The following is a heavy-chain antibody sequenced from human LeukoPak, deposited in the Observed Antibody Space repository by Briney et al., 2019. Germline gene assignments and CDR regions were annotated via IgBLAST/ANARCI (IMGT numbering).Heavy chain of an antibody. J-gene: IGHJ4*02. CDR3: ARLPITMIVVLSNPYFDY. Sequence: GGSLRLSCAASGFTFSSYWMSWARQAPGKGLEWVSVISGSGGSTYYADSVKGRFTISRDNSKNTLYLQMNSLRAEGTAVYYCARLPITMIVVLSNPYFDYWGQGTLVTVSS. D-gene: IGHD3-22*01. CDR2: ISGSGGST. CDR1: GFTFSSYW. V-gene: IGHV3-23*01.